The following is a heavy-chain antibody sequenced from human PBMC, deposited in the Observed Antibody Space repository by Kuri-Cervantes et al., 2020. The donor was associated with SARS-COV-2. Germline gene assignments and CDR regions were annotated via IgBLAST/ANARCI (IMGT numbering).Heavy chain of an antibody. J-gene: IGHJ4*02. CDR1: GFTSSSYS. Sequence: GESLKISCAASGFTSSSYSMNWVRQAPGKGLEWVSYISSSSSTIYYADSVKGRFTISRDNAKNSLYLQMNSLRDEDTAVYYCARDQTYYYDSSGYPGDYWGQGTLVTVSS. D-gene: IGHD3-22*01. CDR2: ISSSSSTI. V-gene: IGHV3-48*02. CDR3: ARDQTYYYDSSGYPGDY.